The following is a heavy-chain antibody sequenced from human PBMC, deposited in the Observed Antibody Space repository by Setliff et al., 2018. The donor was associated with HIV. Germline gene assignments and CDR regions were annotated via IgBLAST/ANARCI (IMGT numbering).Heavy chain of an antibody. D-gene: IGHD2-15*01. V-gene: IGHV3-30*07. J-gene: IGHJ4*02. Sequence: GGSLRLSCAASEFIFSRYAIYWVRQAPGKGLEWVAVISSDGSDKYYADSVKGRFTISREDAKNSLFLQMNSLRADDTAVYYCARDFCGSSCSSGYGYFDHWGQGTLVTVSS. CDR2: ISSDGSDK. CDR1: EFIFSRYA. CDR3: ARDFCGSSCSSGYGYFDH.